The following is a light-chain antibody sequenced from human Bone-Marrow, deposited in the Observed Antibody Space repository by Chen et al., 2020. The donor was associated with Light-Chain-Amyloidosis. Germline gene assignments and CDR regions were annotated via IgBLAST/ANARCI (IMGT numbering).Light chain of an antibody. CDR3: QQYGTSPLT. CDR1: QTISSNY. V-gene: IGKV3-20*01. CDR2: GSS. J-gene: IGKJ4*01. Sequence: EIVLTQSPGTLSLSPGEGANLSCRASQTISSNYLTWYQQKFGQAPRLLIYGSSSRATGIPDRFTGSGSVTDFTLTLNRLEPEDFAMYYCQQYGTSPLTFGGGTKVEIK.